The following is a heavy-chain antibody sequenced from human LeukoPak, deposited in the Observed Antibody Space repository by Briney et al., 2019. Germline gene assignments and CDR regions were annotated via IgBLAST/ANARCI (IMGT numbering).Heavy chain of an antibody. D-gene: IGHD6-19*01. Sequence: GGSLRLSCVASGFPFSSYWMTWVRQAPGKGLEWVANIKQDGSKKSYVDSVKGRFTISRDNSKNTLYLQMNSLRAEDTALYYCARDVYSSTPNFFEYWGQGTRVTVSS. CDR1: GFPFSSYW. J-gene: IGHJ4*02. CDR2: IKQDGSKK. V-gene: IGHV3-7*01. CDR3: ARDVYSSTPNFFEY.